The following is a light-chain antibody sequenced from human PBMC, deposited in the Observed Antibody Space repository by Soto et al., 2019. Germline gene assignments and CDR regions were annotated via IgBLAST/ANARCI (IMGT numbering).Light chain of an antibody. CDR2: EVS. CDR1: SSDVGGYNY. CDR3: SSYAGSNNVPYV. V-gene: IGLV2-8*01. Sequence: QSALTQPPSASGSPGQSVTISCTGTSSDVGGYNYVSWYQQHPGKAPKLMIYEVSKRPSGVPDRFSGSKSGNTASLTVSGLQAEDEADYYCSSYAGSNNVPYVFGTGTRSPS. J-gene: IGLJ1*01.